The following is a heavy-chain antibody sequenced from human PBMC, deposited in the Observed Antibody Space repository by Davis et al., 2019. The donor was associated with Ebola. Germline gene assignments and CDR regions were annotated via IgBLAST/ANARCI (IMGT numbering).Heavy chain of an antibody. V-gene: IGHV3-13*01. CDR1: GFTLSRHD. Sequence: PGGSLRLSCAASGFTLSRHDMHWVRQATGKGLEWVSSIGTAGDTYYPGSVKGRFTISRENAKNSLYLQMNSLRAEDTAVYYCARDGAPPYSYGYYYYYGMDVWGQGTTVTVSS. J-gene: IGHJ6*02. CDR2: IGTAGDT. CDR3: ARDGAPPYSYGYYYYYGMDV. D-gene: IGHD5-18*01.